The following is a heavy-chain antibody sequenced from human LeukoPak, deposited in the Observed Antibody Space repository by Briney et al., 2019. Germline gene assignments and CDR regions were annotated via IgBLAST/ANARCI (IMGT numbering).Heavy chain of an antibody. J-gene: IGHJ5*02. CDR3: ARAWSVVVPAAKLFDP. CDR2: IYYSGST. Sequence: PSETLSLTCTVSGSSISSYYWSWIRQPPGKGLEWIGYIYYSGSTNYNPSLKSRVTISVDTSKNQFSLKLSSVTAADTAVYYCARAWSVVVPAAKLFDPWGQGTLVTVSS. D-gene: IGHD2-2*01. CDR1: GSSISSYY. V-gene: IGHV4-59*01.